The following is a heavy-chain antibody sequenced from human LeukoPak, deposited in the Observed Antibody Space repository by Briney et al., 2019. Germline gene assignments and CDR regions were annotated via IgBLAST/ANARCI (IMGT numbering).Heavy chain of an antibody. CDR1: GLTFSTYS. D-gene: IGHD3-9*01. V-gene: IGHV3-21*01. CDR3: ARDQPNYDILTGYYPFDY. CDR2: ISSSSSYI. Sequence: PGGSLRLSCAASGLTFSTYSMNWVRQAPGEGLEWVSSISSSSSYIYYADSVKGRFTISRDNAKNSLYLQMNSLRAEDTAVYYCARDQPNYDILTGYYPFDYWGQGTLVTVSS. J-gene: IGHJ4*02.